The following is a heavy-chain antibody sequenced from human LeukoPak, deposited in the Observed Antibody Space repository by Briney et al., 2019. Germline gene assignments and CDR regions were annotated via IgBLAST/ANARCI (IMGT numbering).Heavy chain of an antibody. CDR2: IIPIFGTA. D-gene: IGHD5-18*01. CDR3: ARADTAMVPPYYYYYGMDV. J-gene: IGHJ6*04. Sequence: SVKVSCKASGGTFSSCAISWVRQAPGQGLEWMGGIIPIFGTANYAQKFQGRVTITADESTSTAYMELSSLRSEDTAVYYCARADTAMVPPYYYYYGMDVWGKGTTVTVSS. CDR1: GGTFSSCA. V-gene: IGHV1-69*01.